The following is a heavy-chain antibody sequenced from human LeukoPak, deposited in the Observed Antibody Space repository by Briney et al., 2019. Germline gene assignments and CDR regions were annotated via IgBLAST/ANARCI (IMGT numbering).Heavy chain of an antibody. CDR2: IYTSGST. J-gene: IGHJ5*02. Sequence: SETLSLTCTVSGGSISSYYWSWIRQPAGKVLEWIGRIYTSGSTNYNPSLKSRVTMSVDTSKNQFSLKLSSVTAADTAVYYCARVSVYGSGKMWFDPWGQGTLVTVSS. CDR3: ARVSVYGSGKMWFDP. D-gene: IGHD3-10*01. V-gene: IGHV4-4*07. CDR1: GGSISSYY.